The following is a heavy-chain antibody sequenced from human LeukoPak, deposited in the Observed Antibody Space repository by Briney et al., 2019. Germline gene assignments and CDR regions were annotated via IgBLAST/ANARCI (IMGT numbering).Heavy chain of an antibody. J-gene: IGHJ4*02. CDR1: GFTFSSYS. CDR2: ISSSSSYI. D-gene: IGHD6-19*01. CDR3: ARERRVAVAGTPDY. Sequence: GGSLRLSCAASGFTFSSYSMDWVRQAPGKGLEWVSSISSSSSYIYYADSVKGRFTISRDNAKNSLYLQMNSLRAEDTAVYYCARERRVAVAGTPDYWGQGTLVTVSS. V-gene: IGHV3-21*01.